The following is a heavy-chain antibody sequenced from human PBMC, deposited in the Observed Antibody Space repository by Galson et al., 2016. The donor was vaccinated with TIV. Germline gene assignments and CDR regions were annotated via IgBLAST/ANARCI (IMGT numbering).Heavy chain of an antibody. J-gene: IGHJ6*02. V-gene: IGHV1-18*01. D-gene: IGHD3-10*01. CDR3: ARSLVQGVVSYYSGMDV. CDR1: GYTFRTHG. CDR2: ISAYTGNT. Sequence: SVKVSCKASGYTFRTHGISWVRQAPGQGLEWMGWISAYTGNTNYAQKVQGRLTMTTDSSTSTAYMELRSLKSDDTAVYHCARSLVQGVVSYYSGMDVWGQGTTVTVSS.